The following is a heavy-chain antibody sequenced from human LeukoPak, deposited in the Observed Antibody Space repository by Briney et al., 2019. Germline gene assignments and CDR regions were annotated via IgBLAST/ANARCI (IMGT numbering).Heavy chain of an antibody. CDR1: GGSISSYY. CDR2: IYYSGST. CDR3: ARLLRIVGARGDWFDP. D-gene: IGHD1-26*01. V-gene: IGHV4-59*08. Sequence: SETLSLTCTVSGGSISSYYWSWIRQPPGKGLEWIGYIYYSGSTNYNPSLKSRVTISVDTSKNQFSLKLSSVTAADTAVYYCARLLRIVGARGDWFDPWGQGTLVTVSS. J-gene: IGHJ5*02.